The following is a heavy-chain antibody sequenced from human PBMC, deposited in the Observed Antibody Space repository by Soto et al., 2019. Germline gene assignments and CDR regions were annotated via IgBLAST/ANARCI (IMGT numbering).Heavy chain of an antibody. Sequence: GGSLRLSCTVSGFAFNNYGINWVRQAPGKGLEWLSYISPGSRYPAYADSVKGRFTISRDNAKRSLYLQMMSLTAEDTAIYYCVRGGGGGLFDPWGQGTMVTVSS. CDR2: ISPGSRYP. CDR1: GFAFNNYG. V-gene: IGHV3-21*05. CDR3: VRGGGGGLFDP. D-gene: IGHD2-15*01. J-gene: IGHJ5*02.